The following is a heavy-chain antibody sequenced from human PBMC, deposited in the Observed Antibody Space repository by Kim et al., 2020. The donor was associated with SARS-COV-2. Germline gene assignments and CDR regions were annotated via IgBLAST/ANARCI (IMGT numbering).Heavy chain of an antibody. D-gene: IGHD4-17*01. J-gene: IGHJ5*02. V-gene: IGHV1-69*04. CDR3: ARERQGIYGDRYNWFDP. CDR1: GGTFSSYA. CDR2: IIPIFGIA. Sequence: SVKVSCKASGGTFSSYAISWVRQAPGQGLEWMGRIIPIFGIANYAQKFQGRVTITADKSTSTAYMELSSLRSEDTAVYYCARERQGIYGDRYNWFDPWG.